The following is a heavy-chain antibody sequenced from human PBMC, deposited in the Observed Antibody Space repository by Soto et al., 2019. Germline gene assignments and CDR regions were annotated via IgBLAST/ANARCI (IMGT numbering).Heavy chain of an antibody. Sequence: GESLKISCSGSGYSFTSYWIGWVRQMPGKGLEWMGIIYPGDSDTRYSPSFQGQVTISADKSISTAYLQWSSLKASDTAMYYCATLDLDWSPRENYSYHYGMDVWGQGA. CDR1: GYSFTSYW. CDR2: IYPGDSDT. D-gene: IGHD3-3*01. CDR3: ATLDLDWSPRENYSYHYGMDV. V-gene: IGHV5-51*01. J-gene: IGHJ6*02.